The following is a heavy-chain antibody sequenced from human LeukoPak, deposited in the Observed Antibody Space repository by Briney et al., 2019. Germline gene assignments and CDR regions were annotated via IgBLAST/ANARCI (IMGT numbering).Heavy chain of an antibody. CDR3: ARELSADTSVGHLAH. D-gene: IGHD5-18*01. CDR1: GYTFTTYG. V-gene: IGHV1-18*04. Sequence: ASVKVSCKASGYTFTTYGITCVRQPPGRGLEWMGYISAYSGNTNYAQKLQGRGTMNTDTSTTTAYMELRSLRSDDTAVYYCARELSADTSVGHLAHWGQGTLVTVSS. CDR2: ISAYSGNT. J-gene: IGHJ4*02.